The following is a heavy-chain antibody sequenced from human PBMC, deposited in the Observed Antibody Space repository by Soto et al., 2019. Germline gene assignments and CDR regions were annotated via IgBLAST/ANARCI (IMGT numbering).Heavy chain of an antibody. CDR3: VRTDRDFYGLDV. V-gene: IGHV3-13*05. CDR2: ISAAGDP. CDR1: GFTFRNYD. J-gene: IGHJ6*02. Sequence: EVQLVESGGGLVQPGGSLRLSCEASGFTFRNYDMHWGRQGTGKGLEWVSGISAAGDPDYADSVEGRFTISRENAQNSFFLQMNSLRVGDTAVYYCVRTDRDFYGLDVWGQGTTVIVSS.